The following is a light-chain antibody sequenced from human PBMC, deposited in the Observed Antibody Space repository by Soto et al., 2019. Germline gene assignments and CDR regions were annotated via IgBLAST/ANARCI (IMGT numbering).Light chain of an antibody. CDR1: SSDVGGYNY. Sequence: QSALTQPRSVSGSPGQSVTISCTGTSSDVGGYNYVSWYQQHPGKAPKLMIYDVNKRPSGVPDRFSGSKSGNTASLTISGLQAEDEADYYRCSYAGSYTRVFGGGTKLTVL. CDR3: CSYAGSYTRV. J-gene: IGLJ2*01. CDR2: DVN. V-gene: IGLV2-11*01.